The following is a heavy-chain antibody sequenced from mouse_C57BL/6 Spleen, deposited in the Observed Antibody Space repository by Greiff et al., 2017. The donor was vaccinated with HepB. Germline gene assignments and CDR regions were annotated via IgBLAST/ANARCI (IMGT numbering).Heavy chain of an antibody. CDR2: IYPGNSDT. CDR3: TRGRDYYGTFDY. J-gene: IGHJ2*01. D-gene: IGHD1-1*01. V-gene: IGHV1-5*01. Sequence: EVQLQQSGTVLARPGASVKMSCKTSGYTFTSYWMHWVKQRPGQGLEWIGAIYPGNSDTSYNQKFKGKAKLTAVTSASTAYMELSSRTNEDSAVYYCTRGRDYYGTFDYWGQGTTLTVSS. CDR1: GYTFTSYW.